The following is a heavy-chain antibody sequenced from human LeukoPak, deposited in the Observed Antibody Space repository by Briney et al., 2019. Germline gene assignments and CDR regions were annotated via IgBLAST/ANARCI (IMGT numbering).Heavy chain of an antibody. Sequence: PSETLSLTCTASGGSISNYYWSWIRQPAGKGLEWMGRIHSSGGTNYNPSLKSRVTMSVDTSTNLVSLKLSSVTAADTAVYYCARGGAPEYWGQGTLVTVYS. V-gene: IGHV4-4*07. CDR1: GGSISNYY. J-gene: IGHJ4*02. CDR2: IHSSGGT. CDR3: ARGGAPEY.